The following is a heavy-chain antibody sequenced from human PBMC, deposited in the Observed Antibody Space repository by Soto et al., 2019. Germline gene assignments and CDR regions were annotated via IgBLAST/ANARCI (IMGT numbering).Heavy chain of an antibody. Sequence: PGGSLRLSCAASGFMFSSYAMNWVRQTPGKGLEWVSFISSSSSTIYYADSVKGRFTISRDNAKNSLYLQMNSLRDEDTAVYYCARDASPYTTSWYYFDYWGQGTLVTVSS. CDR1: GFMFSSYA. CDR3: ARDASPYTTSWYYFDY. CDR2: ISSSSSTI. V-gene: IGHV3-48*02. J-gene: IGHJ4*02. D-gene: IGHD3-16*01.